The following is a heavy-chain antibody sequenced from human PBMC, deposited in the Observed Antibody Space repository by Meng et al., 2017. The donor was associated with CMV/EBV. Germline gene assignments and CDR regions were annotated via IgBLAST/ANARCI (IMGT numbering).Heavy chain of an antibody. CDR3: ATSKDSPGDY. CDR2: MNGGATAK. D-gene: IGHD2/OR15-2a*01. Sequence: GESLKISCAASGFIYSNHWMSWVRQAPGKGLEWVANMNGGATAKFYVGSVRGRFTISRDNAIDALYLQMNSLTVENTAIYYWATSKDSPGDYWGQGTLVTVSS. J-gene: IGHJ4*02. V-gene: IGHV3-7*01. CDR1: GFIYSNHW.